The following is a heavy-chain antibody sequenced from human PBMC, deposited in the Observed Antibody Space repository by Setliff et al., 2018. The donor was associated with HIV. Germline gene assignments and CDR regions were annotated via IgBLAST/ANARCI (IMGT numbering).Heavy chain of an antibody. D-gene: IGHD6-6*01. CDR3: ARDHIAARSVDY. V-gene: IGHV1-46*02. CDR2: IGPSGSST. J-gene: IGHJ4*02. Sequence: ASVKVSCKTSAYTFNSYYMHWSRQAPGQGLEWMGLIGPSGSSTTYAQNFQGRVTMSRETSTNTVYMELSSLRSEDTAVYYCARDHIAARSVDYWGQGTLVTVSS. CDR1: AYTFNSYY.